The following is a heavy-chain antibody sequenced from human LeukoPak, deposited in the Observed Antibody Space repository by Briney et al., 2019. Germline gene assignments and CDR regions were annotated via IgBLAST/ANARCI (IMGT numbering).Heavy chain of an antibody. CDR3: ARGRYDFWSGYYGF. D-gene: IGHD3-3*01. J-gene: IGHJ4*02. CDR1: GGFLSNNY. V-gene: IGHV4-34*01. CDR2: IIHSGST. Sequence: PSETLSLTCAVSGGFLSNNYWSWIRQPPGKGLDWIGEIIHSGSTNYNPSLKSRVTISVDTSMNQVSLKLHSVTAADTAVYYCARGRYDFWSGYYGFWGQGTLVTVSS.